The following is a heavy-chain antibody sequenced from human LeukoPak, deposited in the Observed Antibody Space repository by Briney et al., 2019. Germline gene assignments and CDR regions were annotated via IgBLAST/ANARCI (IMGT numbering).Heavy chain of an antibody. CDR3: ARGFPYYDILTGYYSYYFDY. J-gene: IGHJ4*02. Sequence: SVKVSCKASGGTFSSYAISWVRQAPGQGLEWMGGIIPIFGTANYAQKFQGRVTITTDESTSTAYMGLSSLRSEDTAVYYCARGFPYYDILTGYYSYYFDYWGQGTLVTVSS. CDR2: IIPIFGTA. V-gene: IGHV1-69*05. D-gene: IGHD3-9*01. CDR1: GGTFSSYA.